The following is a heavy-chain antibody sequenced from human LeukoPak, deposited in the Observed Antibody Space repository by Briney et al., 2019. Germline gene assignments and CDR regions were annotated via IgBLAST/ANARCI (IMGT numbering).Heavy chain of an antibody. J-gene: IGHJ5*02. CDR3: AKDPWEQQLVNWFDP. CDR1: GFTFSSYA. Sequence: GGSLRLSCVASGFTFSSYAMSWVRQAPGKGLEWVSGICSSDNSRYYADSVKGRFTISRDNSKNTLYLQMNSLRAEDTAVYYCAKDPWEQQLVNWFDPWGQGTLVTVSS. V-gene: IGHV3-23*01. CDR2: ICSSDNSR. D-gene: IGHD6-13*01.